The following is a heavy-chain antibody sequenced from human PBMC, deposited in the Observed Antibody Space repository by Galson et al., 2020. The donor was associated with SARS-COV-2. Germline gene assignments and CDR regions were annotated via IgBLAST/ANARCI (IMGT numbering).Heavy chain of an antibody. J-gene: IGHJ3*01. V-gene: IGHV3-7*01. CDR3: AGQGGDP. D-gene: IGHD3-16*01. CDR1: GFPFSNYW. CDR2: IKPDGSEK. Sequence: GGSLRLSCAASGFPFSNYWMYWARQAPGQGLKWLASIKPDGSEKYYVDSVKGRFTISRDNTEKSLYLQMSSLRVEDTAVYYCAGQGGDPWGQGTMVIVS.